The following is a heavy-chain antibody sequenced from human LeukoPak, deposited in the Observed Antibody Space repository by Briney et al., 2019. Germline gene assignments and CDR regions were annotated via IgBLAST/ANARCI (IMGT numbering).Heavy chain of an antibody. D-gene: IGHD1-26*01. CDR2: IYTSGST. CDR3: ARGIIVGATWGENYNCFDP. J-gene: IGHJ5*02. V-gene: IGHV4-4*07. Sequence: SETLSLTCTVSGGSISSYYWSWIRQSPGKGLEWIGRIYTSGSTNYNPSLKSRVTISVDTSKNQFSLKLSSVTAADTAVYYCARGIIVGATWGENYNCFDPWGQGTLVTVSS. CDR1: GGSISSYY.